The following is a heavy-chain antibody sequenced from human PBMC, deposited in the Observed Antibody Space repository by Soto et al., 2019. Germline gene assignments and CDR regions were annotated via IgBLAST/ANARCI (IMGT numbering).Heavy chain of an antibody. Sequence: GESLKISCKASGYDFARTWIGWVRQLPGKGLDWLGIIYPGDSETRYSPSFRGQVAFSVDMSISTAYLQWSSLKTSDIAIYYCARLVGAYDSYFDHWGQGTRVTVSS. CDR3: ARLVGAYDSYFDH. D-gene: IGHD5-12*01. CDR1: GYDFARTW. V-gene: IGHV5-51*01. CDR2: IYPGDSET. J-gene: IGHJ4*02.